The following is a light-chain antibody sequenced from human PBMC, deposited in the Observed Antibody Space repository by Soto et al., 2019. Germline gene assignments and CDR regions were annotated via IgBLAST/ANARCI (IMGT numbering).Light chain of an antibody. Sequence: EIVLTQSPGTLSLSPGERVTLSCRASQSVTSNYLAWYQQKPGQAPKLLIFGASIRDTGIPDRFRGSGSGTDFTLTISRLEPEDFAVYYCQQYGISPGTFDQGTKVEI. V-gene: IGKV3-20*01. J-gene: IGKJ1*01. CDR1: QSVTSNY. CDR2: GAS. CDR3: QQYGISPGT.